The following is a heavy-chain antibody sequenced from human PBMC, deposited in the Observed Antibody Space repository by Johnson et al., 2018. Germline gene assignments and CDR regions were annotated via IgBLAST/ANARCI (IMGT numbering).Heavy chain of an antibody. V-gene: IGHV3-23*04. CDR1: GFTFKKYA. J-gene: IGHJ3*02. CDR2: ISDSDGST. D-gene: IGHD6-19*01. CDR3: ARDVGSGWSSDAFDI. Sequence: VQLVESGGGLVQPGGSLRLSCAASGFTFKKYAMSWVRQAPGKGLEWVSSISDSDGSTYYADSVKGRFTISRDNAKNSMYLQMNSLRAEDTAVYYCARDVGSGWSSDAFDIWGQGTMVTVSS.